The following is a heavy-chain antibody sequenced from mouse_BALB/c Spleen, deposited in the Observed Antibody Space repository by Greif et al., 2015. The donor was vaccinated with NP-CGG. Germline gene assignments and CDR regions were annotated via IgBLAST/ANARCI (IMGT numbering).Heavy chain of an antibody. CDR2: INPSTGYT. D-gene: IGHD1-1*01. V-gene: IGHV1-7*01. Sequence: QVQLQQSGAELAKPGASVKMSCKASGYTLTSYWMHWVKQRPGQGLEWIGYINPSTGYTEYNQKFKDKATLTADKSSSTAYMQLSSLTSEDSAVYYCARSGSSYFDYWGQGTTLTVSS. J-gene: IGHJ2*01. CDR1: GYTLTSYW. CDR3: ARSGSSYFDY.